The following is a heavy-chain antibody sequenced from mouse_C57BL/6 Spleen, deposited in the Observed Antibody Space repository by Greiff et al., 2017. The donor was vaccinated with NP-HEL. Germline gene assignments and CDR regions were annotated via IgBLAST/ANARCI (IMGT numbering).Heavy chain of an antibody. J-gene: IGHJ3*01. CDR2: IYPGSGST. CDR1: GYTFTDYY. CDR3: ASGGNSRASFAY. D-gene: IGHD2-1*01. Sequence: VQLHQSGAELVRPGASVTLSCKASGYTFTDYYINWVKQRPGQGLEWIARIYPGSGSTSYNEKFKGKATLTAEKSSSTAYMQLSSLTSEASAVYFCASGGNSRASFAYWGQGTLVTVSA. V-gene: IGHV1-76*01.